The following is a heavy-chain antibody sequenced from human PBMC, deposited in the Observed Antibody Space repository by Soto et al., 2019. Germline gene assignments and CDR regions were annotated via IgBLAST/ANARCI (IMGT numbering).Heavy chain of an antibody. CDR1: GFTFSSYG. D-gene: IGHD2-2*01. J-gene: IGHJ5*02. CDR2: ISYDGSNK. Sequence: QVQLVESGGGVVQPGRSLRLSCAASGFTFSSYGMHWVRQAPGKGLEGVAVISYDGSNKYYADSVKGRFTISRDKSKNALYLQMNGVRAEDAAVYYCGKDWAMPRGPWGQGTLVTVSS. V-gene: IGHV3-30*18. CDR3: GKDWAMPRGP.